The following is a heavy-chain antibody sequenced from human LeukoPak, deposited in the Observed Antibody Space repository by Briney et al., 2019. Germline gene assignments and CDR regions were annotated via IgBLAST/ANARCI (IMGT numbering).Heavy chain of an antibody. Sequence: SETLSLTCTVSGGSISSHYWSWIRQPPGKGLEWIGYIYYSGSTNYNPSLKSRVTISVDTSKNQFSLKLSSVTAADTAVYYCARHYVFWRVYYYYYYMDVGGKGPT. CDR3: ARHYVFWRVYYYYYYMDV. V-gene: IGHV4-59*11. D-gene: IGHD3-3*01. CDR1: GGSISSHY. CDR2: IYYSGST. J-gene: IGHJ6*03.